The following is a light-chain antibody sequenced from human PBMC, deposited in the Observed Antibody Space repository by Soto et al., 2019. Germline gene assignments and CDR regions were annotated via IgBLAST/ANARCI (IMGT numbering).Light chain of an antibody. Sequence: IQITQSPSSVSASVGDTVTITCRASQLISSWLAWYQQKPGKAPKLLIYATSNLQSGVPSRFSGGESGTDFTLTISSLHLEDFATYFCQQASSFPLAFGGGTKVEI. CDR1: QLISSW. CDR2: ATS. J-gene: IGKJ4*01. CDR3: QQASSFPLA. V-gene: IGKV1-12*01.